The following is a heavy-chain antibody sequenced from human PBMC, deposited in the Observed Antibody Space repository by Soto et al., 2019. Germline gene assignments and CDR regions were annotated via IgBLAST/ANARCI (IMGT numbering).Heavy chain of an antibody. Sequence: GGSLRLSCAASGFTFSSYAMSWVRQAPGKGLEWVSAISGSGGSTYYADSVKGRFTISRDNSKNTLYLQMNSLRAEDTAVYYCAKGYCSGGSCYRDYYFDYWGQGTLVTVSS. CDR2: ISGSGGST. J-gene: IGHJ4*02. CDR3: AKGYCSGGSCYRDYYFDY. CDR1: GFTFSSYA. D-gene: IGHD2-15*01. V-gene: IGHV3-23*01.